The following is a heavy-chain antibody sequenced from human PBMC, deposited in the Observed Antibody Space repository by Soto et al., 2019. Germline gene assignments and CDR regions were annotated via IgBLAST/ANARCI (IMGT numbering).Heavy chain of an antibody. J-gene: IGHJ6*03. Sequence: ASVKVSCKASGYTFTSYDINWVRQATGQGLEWMGWMNPNSGNTGYAQKFQGRVTMTRNTSISTAYMELSSLRSEDTAVYYCARGRRVRGHGYYSYYMDVWGKGTTVTGSS. CDR3: ARGRRVRGHGYYSYYMDV. V-gene: IGHV1-8*01. CDR1: GYTFTSYD. D-gene: IGHD3-10*01. CDR2: MNPNSGNT.